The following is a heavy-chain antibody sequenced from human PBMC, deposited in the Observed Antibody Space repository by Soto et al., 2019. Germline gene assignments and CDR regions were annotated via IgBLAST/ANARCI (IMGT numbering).Heavy chain of an antibody. CDR3: XXXXXXXXXXXFDH. CDR2: VYWDDDK. V-gene: IGHV2-5*02. J-gene: IGHJ4*02. CDR1: GFSLSASGLG. Sequence: QITLKESGPTLVKPTQTLTLTCSFSGFSLSASGLGVAWIRQXXXXXXEWLGLVYWDDDKRYSPSLESRLTXXXXXXXXXXXXXXXXXXXXXXXXXXXXXXXXXXXXXXFDHWGQGILVTVSS.